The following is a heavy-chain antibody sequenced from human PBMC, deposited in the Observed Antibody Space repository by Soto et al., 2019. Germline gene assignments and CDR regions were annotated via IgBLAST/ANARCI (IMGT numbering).Heavy chain of an antibody. CDR3: ATLGATTRRFDY. J-gene: IGHJ4*02. Sequence: PGGSLRLSCAASGFTISSYEMNWVRQAPGKGLEWVSYISSSGSTIYYADSLKGRFTISRDNAKNSLYLQMNSLRAEDTAVYYCATLGATTRRFDYWGQGTLVTVSS. D-gene: IGHD1-26*01. CDR1: GFTISSYE. CDR2: ISSSGSTI. V-gene: IGHV3-48*03.